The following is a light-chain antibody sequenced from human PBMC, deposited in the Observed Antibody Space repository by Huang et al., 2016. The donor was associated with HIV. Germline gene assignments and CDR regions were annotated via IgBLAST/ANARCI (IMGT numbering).Light chain of an antibody. CDR2: QAS. V-gene: IGKV1-5*03. J-gene: IGKJ2*01. CDR3: QQYSRSAT. CDR1: QSVTIW. Sequence: DIQMTQSPSTLSAAVGDRVTITCRASQSVTIWLAWFQQKPGKAPKLLIYQASTLESGVPSRVSGSGSGTEFTLTIDSLQPDDVATYYCQQYSRSATFGQGTKLEIK.